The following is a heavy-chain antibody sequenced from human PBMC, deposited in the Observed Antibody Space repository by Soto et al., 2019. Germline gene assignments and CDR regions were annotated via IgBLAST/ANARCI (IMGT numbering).Heavy chain of an antibody. CDR1: GFTFSINY. Sequence: PGGSRILSSSASGFTFSINYMSWVLQAPGKGLEWVSVIYGGGSTYYADSVKGRFTISRDNSKNTLYLQMNSLRAEDTAVYYCARTVLNWFDPWGQGTLVTVSS. CDR3: ARTVLNWFDP. J-gene: IGHJ5*02. D-gene: IGHD4-4*01. V-gene: IGHV3-53*01. CDR2: IYGGGST.